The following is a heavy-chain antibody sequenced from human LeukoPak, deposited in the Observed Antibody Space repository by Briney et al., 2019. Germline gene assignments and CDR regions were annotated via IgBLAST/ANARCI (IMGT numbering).Heavy chain of an antibody. CDR2: INTGNGNT. D-gene: IGHD6-13*01. CDR1: GCSFSNYA. V-gene: IGHV1-3*04. Sequence: ASVKVSRKSSGCSFSNYAMHWVRQAPGQRLEWMGWINTGNGNTEFSQKFQGRVTIARDTSANTVYMELSSLRSDDTAVYYCAREQAEAGTEWKNLLQYWGQGTLVTVSS. CDR3: AREQAEAGTEWKNLLQY. J-gene: IGHJ4*02.